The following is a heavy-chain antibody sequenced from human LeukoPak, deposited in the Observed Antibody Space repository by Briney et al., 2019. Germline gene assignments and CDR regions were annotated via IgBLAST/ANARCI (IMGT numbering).Heavy chain of an antibody. CDR2: IYWNDDK. Sequence: SGPTLVKPTQTLTLTYTFSGFSLSTSGVGVGWIRQPPGKALEWLALIYWNDDKRYSPSLKSRLTITKDTSKNQVVLTMTNMDPVDTATYYCAHGRGYYDFWSGYLGGYYFDYWGQGTLVTVSS. V-gene: IGHV2-5*01. D-gene: IGHD3-3*01. CDR3: AHGRGYYDFWSGYLGGYYFDY. J-gene: IGHJ4*02. CDR1: GFSLSTSGVG.